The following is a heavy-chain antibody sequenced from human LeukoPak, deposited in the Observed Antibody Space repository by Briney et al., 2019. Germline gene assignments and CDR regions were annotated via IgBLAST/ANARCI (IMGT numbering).Heavy chain of an antibody. CDR3: ARALRDYYRGRSSYYFDY. J-gene: IGHJ4*02. D-gene: IGHD3-10*01. CDR1: GGTFSGYA. V-gene: IGHV1-69*13. Sequence: GVSVKVSCKASGGTFSGYAISWVRQAPGQGLEWMGGIIPIFGTANYAQKFQGRVTITADESTSTAYMELSSLRSEDTAVYYCARALRDYYRGRSSYYFDYWGQGTLVTVSS. CDR2: IIPIFGTA.